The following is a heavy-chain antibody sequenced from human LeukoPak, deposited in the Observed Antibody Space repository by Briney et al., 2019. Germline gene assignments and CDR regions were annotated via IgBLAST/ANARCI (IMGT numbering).Heavy chain of an antibody. CDR3: ARVWSSGYTKDY. J-gene: IGHJ4*02. D-gene: IGHD3-22*01. CDR2: ISSSSSTI. Sequence: GGSLRLSCAASGYTFSSYSIDWVRQAPGKGLEWLSYISSSSSTIYYADSVKGRFTISRDNAKNSVYLQMNSLRAEDTAVYYCARVWSSGYTKDYWGQGTLVTVSS. V-gene: IGHV3-48*04. CDR1: GYTFSSYS.